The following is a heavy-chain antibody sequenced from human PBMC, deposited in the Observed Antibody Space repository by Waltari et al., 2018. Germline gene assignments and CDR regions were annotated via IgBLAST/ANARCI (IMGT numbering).Heavy chain of an antibody. Sequence: EVQLVESGGGLVKPGGSLRLSCSGSGFTFSNAGMNWVRQAPGKGLEWVARIKSKANGETIDYAAPVKDRFIISRDDSKSTVYLQMNSLQTEDTAIYYCSTGGYYMDFWGKGTTVTVSS. CDR1: GFTFSNAG. CDR2: IKSKANGETI. D-gene: IGHD2-15*01. V-gene: IGHV3-15*01. J-gene: IGHJ6*03. CDR3: STGGYYMDF.